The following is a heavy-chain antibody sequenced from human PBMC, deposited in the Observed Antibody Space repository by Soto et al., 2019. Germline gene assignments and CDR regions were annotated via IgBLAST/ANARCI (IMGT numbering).Heavy chain of an antibody. V-gene: IGHV1-8*01. CDR3: ARSERYCSSTSCYVDYYYYYMDV. J-gene: IGHJ6*03. D-gene: IGHD2-2*01. CDR2: MNPNSGNT. Sequence: ASVKVSCKASGYTFTSYDINWVRQATGQGLEWMGWMNPNSGNTGYAQKFQGRVTMTRNTSISTAYMELSSLRSEDTAVYYCARSERYCSSTSCYVDYYYYYMDVWGKGTTVTVSS. CDR1: GYTFTSYD.